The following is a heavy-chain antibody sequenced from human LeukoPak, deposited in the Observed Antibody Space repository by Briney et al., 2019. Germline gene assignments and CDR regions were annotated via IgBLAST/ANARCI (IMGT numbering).Heavy chain of an antibody. J-gene: IGHJ4*02. D-gene: IGHD4-17*01. Sequence: GGSLRLSCAASGFTFSSYTMNWVRQAPGKGLEWVSSISSSRTYIYYADSVKGRFTISRDNAKNSLYLQMNSLRAEDTALYYCARFDYGDYAGAADYWGQGTLVTVSS. CDR1: GFTFSSYT. V-gene: IGHV3-21*01. CDR2: ISSSRTYI. CDR3: ARFDYGDYAGAADY.